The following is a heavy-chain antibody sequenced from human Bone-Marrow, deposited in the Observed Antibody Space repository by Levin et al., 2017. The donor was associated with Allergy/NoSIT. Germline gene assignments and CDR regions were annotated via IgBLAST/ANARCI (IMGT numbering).Heavy chain of an antibody. CDR3: ARVQGKKIIVGARDDAFDI. J-gene: IGHJ3*02. D-gene: IGHD1-26*01. V-gene: IGHV3-48*04. CDR2: ISSSSSTI. Sequence: GESLKISCAASGFTFSSYSMNWVRQAPGKGLEWVSYISSSSSTIYYADSVKGRFTISRDNAKNSLYLQMNSLRAEDTAVYYCARVQGKKIIVGARDDAFDIWGQGTMVTVSS. CDR1: GFTFSSYS.